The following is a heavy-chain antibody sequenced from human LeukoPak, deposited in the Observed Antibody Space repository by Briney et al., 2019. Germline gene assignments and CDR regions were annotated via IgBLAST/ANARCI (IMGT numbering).Heavy chain of an antibody. CDR1: GYTLTELS. D-gene: IGHD3-9*01. Sequence: ASVKVSCKVSGYTLTELSMHWVRQAPGKGLEWMGGIDPEDGETIYAQKFQGRVTMTEDTSTDTAYMELSSLRSEDTAVYYCATNSRYYDILTGLAPFDYWGQGTLVTVSS. CDR2: IDPEDGET. V-gene: IGHV1-24*01. CDR3: ATNSRYYDILTGLAPFDY. J-gene: IGHJ4*02.